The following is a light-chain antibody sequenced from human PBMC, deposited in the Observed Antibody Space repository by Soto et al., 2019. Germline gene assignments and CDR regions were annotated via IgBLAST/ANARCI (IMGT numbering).Light chain of an antibody. CDR1: QSVSSN. CDR3: QQYNTWPPIT. Sequence: EIVMTQSPATLSVSPGERATLSCRASQSVSSNLAWYQQKPGQTPRLLIFGASTRATGIPARFSGSGSGTELTLAISSLQSDDFGVYDCQQYNTWPPITFGPGTRLDIK. V-gene: IGKV3-15*01. J-gene: IGKJ5*01. CDR2: GAS.